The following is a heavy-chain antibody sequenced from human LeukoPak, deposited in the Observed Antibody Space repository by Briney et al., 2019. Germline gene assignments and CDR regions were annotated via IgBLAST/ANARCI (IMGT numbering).Heavy chain of an antibody. CDR1: GDSVSSTSAA. CDR2: TYYRSKWYS. Sequence: SQTLSVTCAISGDSVSSTSAAWSWIRQSPSRGLEWLGRTYYRSKWYSDYADSVKSRITINPDTSQNQFSLQLNSVTPEDTAVYYCARVTMRLFDYWGQGTLVTVSS. J-gene: IGHJ4*02. V-gene: IGHV6-1*01. CDR3: ARVTMRLFDY.